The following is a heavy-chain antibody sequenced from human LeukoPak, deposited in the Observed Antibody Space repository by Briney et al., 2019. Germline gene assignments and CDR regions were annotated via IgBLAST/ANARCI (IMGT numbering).Heavy chain of an antibody. CDR1: GYTFTGYY. Sequence: GAPVKVSCKASGYTFTGYYMHWVRQAPGQGLEWMGWINPNSGGTNYAQKFQGRVTMTRDTSISTAYMELSRLRSDDTAVYYCARDTRGNWNYYFDYWGQGTLVTVSS. CDR2: INPNSGGT. V-gene: IGHV1-2*02. J-gene: IGHJ4*02. CDR3: ARDTRGNWNYYFDY. D-gene: IGHD1-1*01.